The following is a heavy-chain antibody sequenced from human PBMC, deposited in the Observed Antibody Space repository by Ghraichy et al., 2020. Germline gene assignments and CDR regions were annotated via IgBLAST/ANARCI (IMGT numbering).Heavy chain of an antibody. CDR1: GFTFSSYD. Sequence: GESLNISCAASGFTFSSYDMHWVRQATGKGLEWVSAIGTAGDPYYPGSVKGRFTISRENAKNSLYLQMNSLRAGDTAVYYCARESVQYGMDVWGQGTTVTVSS. CDR2: IGTAGDP. D-gene: IGHD5/OR15-5a*01. J-gene: IGHJ6*02. V-gene: IGHV3-13*05. CDR3: ARESVQYGMDV.